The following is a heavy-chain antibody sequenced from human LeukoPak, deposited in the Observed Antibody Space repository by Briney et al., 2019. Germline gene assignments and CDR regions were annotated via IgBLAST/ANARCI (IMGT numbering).Heavy chain of an antibody. V-gene: IGHV3-7*01. D-gene: IGHD3-3*01. Sequence: GGSLRLSCPASGFTFSSYWMSWVRQAPGKGLEGVANIKQDGSEKYYVDSVKGRFTNSRDNAKNSLYLKMNSLRAEDTAVYYCARQEWEWPVAFAYWGQGTLVTVSS. CDR1: GFTFSSYW. CDR3: ARQEWEWPVAFAY. J-gene: IGHJ4*02. CDR2: IKQDGSEK.